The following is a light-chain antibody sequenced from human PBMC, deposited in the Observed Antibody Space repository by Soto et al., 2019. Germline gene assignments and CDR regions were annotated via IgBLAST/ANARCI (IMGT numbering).Light chain of an antibody. J-gene: IGKJ4*01. CDR3: QQRSNWPGLT. Sequence: EIVLTQSPATLSLSPGERATLSCRASQSVSSYLAWYQQKPGQAPRLHIYDASNRATGIPARFSGSGSGTDFTLTISSLEPEDFAVYYCQQRSNWPGLTFGGGTKVDIK. CDR2: DAS. CDR1: QSVSSY. V-gene: IGKV3-11*01.